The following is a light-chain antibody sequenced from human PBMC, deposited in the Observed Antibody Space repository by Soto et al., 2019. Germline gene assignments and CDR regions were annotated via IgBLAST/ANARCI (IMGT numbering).Light chain of an antibody. CDR2: GAS. CDR1: QSIRSA. Sequence: EIVMTQSPATLSVSLGERVTLSCRASQSIRSALAWYQQKPGQAPRLLIYGASTRATGIPARFSGSGSGTEFTLTISSLQSEDFVVYYCQQYNNWITFGQGTRLEIK. V-gene: IGKV3-15*01. CDR3: QQYNNWIT. J-gene: IGKJ5*01.